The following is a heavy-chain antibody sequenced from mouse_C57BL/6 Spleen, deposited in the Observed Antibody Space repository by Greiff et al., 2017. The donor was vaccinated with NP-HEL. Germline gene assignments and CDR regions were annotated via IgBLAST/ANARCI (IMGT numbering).Heavy chain of an antibody. CDR2: ISSGSSTI. Sequence: EVQRVESGGGLVKPGGSLKLSCAASGFTFSDYGMHWVRQAPEKGLEWVAYISSGSSTIYYADTVKGRFTISRDNAKNTLFLQMTSLRSEDTAMYYCARVIRGDYYGSDAMDYWGQGTSVTVSS. J-gene: IGHJ4*01. CDR1: GFTFSDYG. D-gene: IGHD1-1*01. V-gene: IGHV5-17*01. CDR3: ARVIRGDYYGSDAMDY.